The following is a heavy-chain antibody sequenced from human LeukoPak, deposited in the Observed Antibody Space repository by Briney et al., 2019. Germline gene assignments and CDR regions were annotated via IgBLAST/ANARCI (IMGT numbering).Heavy chain of an antibody. D-gene: IGHD3-22*01. CDR3: AKRGVVIRVILVGFHKEAYYFDS. CDR2: LSGSGGGT. J-gene: IGHJ4*02. V-gene: IGHV3-23*01. Sequence: GGSLRLSCAVSGITLGNYGMSWVRQAPGKGLEWVAGLSGSGGGTNYADSVKGRFTISRDNRKNTLYLQMNSLRAEDTAVYFCAKRGVVIRVILVGFHKEAYYFDSWGQGALVTVSS. CDR1: GITLGNYG.